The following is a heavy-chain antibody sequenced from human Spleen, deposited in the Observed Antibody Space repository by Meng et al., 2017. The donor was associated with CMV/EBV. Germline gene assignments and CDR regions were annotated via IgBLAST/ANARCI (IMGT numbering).Heavy chain of an antibody. CDR2: IYSSGST. Sequence: CTFSGGSISSGGYSWSWIRQHPGKGLEWIGYIYSSGSTYYNPSLKSRVTISVDTSKNQFSLNLSSVTAADTAVYYCAREGSSNWFDPWGQGTLVTVSS. J-gene: IGHJ5*02. V-gene: IGHV4-31*03. CDR3: AREGSSNWFDP. D-gene: IGHD6-6*01. CDR1: GGSISSGGYS.